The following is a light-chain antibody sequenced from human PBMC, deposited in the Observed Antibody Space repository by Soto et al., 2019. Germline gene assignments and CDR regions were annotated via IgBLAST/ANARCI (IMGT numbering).Light chain of an antibody. J-gene: IGKJ1*01. Sequence: DSPTTQSPSTLSGYVGDRVTIPCRASQTISSWLAWYQQRPGKAPKLLIYKASTLKSGVPSRFSGSGSGTEFTLTISSLQPDDFATYYCQHYNSYSEAFGQGTKVDIK. CDR2: KAS. CDR3: QHYNSYSEA. CDR1: QTISSW. V-gene: IGKV1-5*03.